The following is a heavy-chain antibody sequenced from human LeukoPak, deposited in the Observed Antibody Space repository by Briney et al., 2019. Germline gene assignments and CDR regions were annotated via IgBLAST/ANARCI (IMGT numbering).Heavy chain of an antibody. CDR3: ARNDFFDFDY. D-gene: IGHD3-3*01. J-gene: IGHJ4*02. Sequence: GXSLXLSCAASGFTFSSYWMHWVRQAPGKGLVWVSRINSDGSSTIYADSVKGRFTISRDNAKNTLYPQMSSLRAEDTAVYYCARNDFFDFDYWGQGTLVTVSS. V-gene: IGHV3-74*01. CDR2: INSDGSST. CDR1: GFTFSSYW.